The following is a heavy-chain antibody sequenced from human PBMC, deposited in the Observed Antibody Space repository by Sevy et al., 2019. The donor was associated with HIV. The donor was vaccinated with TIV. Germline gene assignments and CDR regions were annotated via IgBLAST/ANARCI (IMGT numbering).Heavy chain of an antibody. V-gene: IGHV1-18*01. CDR2: ISAYNGNT. CDR1: GHSLTKFS. D-gene: IGHD3-16*02. CDR3: ARDKIMITFGGVIAQDAFDI. Sequence: ASVKVSCKVSGHSLTKFSMHWVRQAPGQGLEWMGWISAYNGNTNYAQKLQGRVTMITDTSTSTAYMELRSLRSDDTAVYYCARDKIMITFGGVIAQDAFDIWGQGTMVTVSS. J-gene: IGHJ3*02.